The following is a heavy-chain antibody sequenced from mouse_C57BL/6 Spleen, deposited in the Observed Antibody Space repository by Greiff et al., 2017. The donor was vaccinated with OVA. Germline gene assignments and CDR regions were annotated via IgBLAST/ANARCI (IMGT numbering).Heavy chain of an antibody. CDR2: IYPGSGNT. V-gene: IGHV1-66*01. CDR1: GYSFTSYY. CDR3: ADYYGSMLFAY. Sequence: QVQLQQSGPELVKPGASVKISCKASGYSFTSYYIHWVKQRPGQGLEWIGWIYPGSGNTKYNEKFKGKATLTADTSSSTAYMQLSSLTSEDSAVYYCADYYGSMLFAYWGQGTLVTVSA. J-gene: IGHJ3*01. D-gene: IGHD1-1*01.